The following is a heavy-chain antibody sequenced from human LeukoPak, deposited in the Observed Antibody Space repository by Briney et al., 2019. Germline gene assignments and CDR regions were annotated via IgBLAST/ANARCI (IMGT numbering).Heavy chain of an antibody. J-gene: IGHJ4*02. CDR3: ARSSNGVYIQ. Sequence: GGSLRLSCAASGFTFSSSAMHWVRQAPGKGLEWVSFISRSSDLIYYADSVKGRFTISRDNAKNSLYVQMNSLRADDSAVYYCARSSNGVYIQWGQGTLVIVSS. D-gene: IGHD2-8*01. CDR2: ISRSSDLI. CDR1: GFTFSSSA. V-gene: IGHV3-48*04.